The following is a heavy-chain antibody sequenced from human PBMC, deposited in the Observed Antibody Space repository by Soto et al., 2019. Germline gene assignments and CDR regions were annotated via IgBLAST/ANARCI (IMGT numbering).Heavy chain of an antibody. V-gene: IGHV4-31*03. D-gene: IGHD4-17*01. CDR3: ARVPRNGKNDDYSRYLDY. J-gene: IGHJ4*02. Sequence: QVQLQESGPGLVKPSQTLSLTCTVSGGSVSSGGYYWSWIRQHPGKGLEWIGYISHSGNTYLNPSLETRVTISVDTSKNQFSLKLSSVTAADTAVYYCARVPRNGKNDDYSRYLDYWGQGTLVSVSS. CDR1: GGSVSSGGYY. CDR2: ISHSGNT.